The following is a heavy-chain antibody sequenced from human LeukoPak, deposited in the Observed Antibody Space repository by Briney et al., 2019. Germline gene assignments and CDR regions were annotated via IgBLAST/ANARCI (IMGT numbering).Heavy chain of an antibody. V-gene: IGHV1-2*02. CDR2: INPNSAGT. CDR3: ASGGPVKYSYDSSGYYYDY. D-gene: IGHD3-22*01. Sequence: ASVKVSCKASGYTFTGYYIHWVRQAPGQGLEWMGWINPNSAGTHYAQKFQGRVTTTRDTSISTAYMELSSLRSDDTAVYYCASGGPVKYSYDSSGYYYDYWGQGTLVTVSS. CDR1: GYTFTGYY. J-gene: IGHJ4*02.